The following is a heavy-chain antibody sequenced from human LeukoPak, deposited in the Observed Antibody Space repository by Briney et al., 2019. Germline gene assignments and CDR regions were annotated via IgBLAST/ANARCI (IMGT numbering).Heavy chain of an antibody. D-gene: IGHD3-10*01. Sequence: ASVKVSCKASGYTFTSYGISWVRQAPGQGLEWMGWISAYNGNTNYTQKLQGRVTITTDTSTSTAYMELRSLRSDDTAVYYCARVVVLWFGELIYYYYYMDVWGKGTTVTVSS. CDR2: ISAYNGNT. V-gene: IGHV1-18*01. CDR3: ARVVVLWFGELIYYYYYMDV. CDR1: GYTFTSYG. J-gene: IGHJ6*03.